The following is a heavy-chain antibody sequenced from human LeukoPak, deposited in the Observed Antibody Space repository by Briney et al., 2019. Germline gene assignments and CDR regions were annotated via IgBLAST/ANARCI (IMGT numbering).Heavy chain of an antibody. J-gene: IGHJ4*02. D-gene: IGHD4-17*01. Sequence: GGSLRLSCAASGFTFSSYSMNWVRQAPGKGLEWVSYISSSSSTIYYADSVKGRFTISRDNAKNSLYLQMNSLRAEDTAVHYCARGIGATTGPFDYWGQGTLVTVSS. CDR1: GFTFSSYS. CDR3: ARGIGATTGPFDY. CDR2: ISSSSSTI. V-gene: IGHV3-48*01.